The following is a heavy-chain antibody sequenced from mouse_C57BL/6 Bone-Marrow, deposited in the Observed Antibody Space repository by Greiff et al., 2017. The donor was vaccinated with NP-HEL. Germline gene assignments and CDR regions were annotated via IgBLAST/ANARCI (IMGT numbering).Heavy chain of an antibody. CDR3: ARWPSYGSSYDYAMDG. V-gene: IGHV14-3*01. D-gene: IGHD1-1*01. Sequence: VQLQQSVAELVRPGASVKLSCTASGFNIKNTYMHWVKQRPEQGLEWIGRIDPANGNTKYAPKFPGKATITADTSSNTADLQLSSLTSEDTAIYYCARWPSYGSSYDYAMDGWGQGTSVTVA. CDR2: IDPANGNT. J-gene: IGHJ4*01. CDR1: GFNIKNTY.